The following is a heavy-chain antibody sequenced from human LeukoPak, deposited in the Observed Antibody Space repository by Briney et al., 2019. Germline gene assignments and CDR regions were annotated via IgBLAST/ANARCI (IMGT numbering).Heavy chain of an antibody. CDR1: GFTFSNYA. J-gene: IGHJ5*02. CDR2: ISGSGDST. V-gene: IGHV3-23*01. CDR3: AKIYGSGTNWFDP. Sequence: PGGSLRLSCAASGFTFSNYAMRWVRQAPGKGLEWVSGISGSGDSTYYADSVKGRFTISRDNSKNTLYLQMNSLRAEDTAVYYCAKIYGSGTNWFDPWGQGTLVTVSS. D-gene: IGHD3-10*01.